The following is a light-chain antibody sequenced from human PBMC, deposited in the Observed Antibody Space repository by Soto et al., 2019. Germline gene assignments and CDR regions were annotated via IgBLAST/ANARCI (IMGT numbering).Light chain of an antibody. V-gene: IGKV3-15*01. CDR2: GAS. CDR1: QSVSSN. Sequence: EIVMTPSPATLSVSPVERATLSCRASQSVSSNLAWYQQKPGQAPSLLIYGASTRATGTPARFSGSGSGTEFTLTISSLQSEDFAVYYCQQYIRWPLTFGGGTKVDI. CDR3: QQYIRWPLT. J-gene: IGKJ4*01.